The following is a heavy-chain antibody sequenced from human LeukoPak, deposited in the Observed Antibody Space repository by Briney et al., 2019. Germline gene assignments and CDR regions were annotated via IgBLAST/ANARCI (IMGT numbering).Heavy chain of an antibody. V-gene: IGHV3-21*01. Sequence: GGSLRLSCAAAGFTFSDYGMNWVRQAPGKGLEWVSSISSSSSYIYYADSVKGRFTISRDNAKNSLYLQMNSLRAEDTAVYYCARVSDYSYYFDYWGQGTLVTVSS. CDR2: ISSSSSYI. J-gene: IGHJ4*02. D-gene: IGHD2-15*01. CDR1: GFTFSDYG. CDR3: ARVSDYSYYFDY.